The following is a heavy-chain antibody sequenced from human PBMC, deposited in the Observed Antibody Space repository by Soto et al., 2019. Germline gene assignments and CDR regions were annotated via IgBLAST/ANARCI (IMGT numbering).Heavy chain of an antibody. CDR1: GYTFTSYD. CDR2: MNPNSGNT. Sequence: QVQLVQSGAEVKKPGASVKVSCKASGYTFTSYDINWVRQATGQGLEWMGWMNPNSGNTAYAQKFLGRVTMTRNTSICTAYMERSSLRSEDTAVYYWARERTRGFDPWGEGTLVTVSS. J-gene: IGHJ5*02. V-gene: IGHV1-8*01. CDR3: ARERTRGFDP.